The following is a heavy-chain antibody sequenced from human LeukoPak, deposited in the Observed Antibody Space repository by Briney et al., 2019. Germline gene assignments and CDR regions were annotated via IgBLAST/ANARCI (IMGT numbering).Heavy chain of an antibody. V-gene: IGHV3-30*02. CDR2: IRYDGSNK. D-gene: IGHD6-19*01. Sequence: RSGGSLRLSCAASGFTFSSYGMHWVRQAPGKGLEWVAFIRYDGSNKYYADSVKGRFTISRDNSKNTLYLQMNSLRAEDTAVYYCAKRGHIAVSYYYYYMDVWGKGTTVTVSS. CDR1: GFTFSSYG. J-gene: IGHJ6*03. CDR3: AKRGHIAVSYYYYYMDV.